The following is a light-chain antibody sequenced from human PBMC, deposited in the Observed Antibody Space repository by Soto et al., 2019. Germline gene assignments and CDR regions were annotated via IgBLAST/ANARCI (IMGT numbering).Light chain of an antibody. V-gene: IGLV2-14*03. CDR2: EVS. CDR3: YSFAGFNTQ. J-gene: IGLJ2*01. Sequence: QSVLTQPASVSGSPGQSITISCTGSSSDVGGFNYVSWYQQHPGNAPKLLIYEVSNRPSGVSGRFSASKSGNTASLTISGLQAEDEADYYCYSFAGFNTQFGGGTKLTVL. CDR1: SSDVGGFNY.